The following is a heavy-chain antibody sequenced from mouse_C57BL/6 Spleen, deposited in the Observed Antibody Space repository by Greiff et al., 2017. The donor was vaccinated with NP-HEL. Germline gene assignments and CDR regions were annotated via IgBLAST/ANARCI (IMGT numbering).Heavy chain of an antibody. Sequence: QVQLQQPGAELVKPGASVKLSCKASGYTFTSYWMHWVKQRPGQGLEWIGMIHPNSGSTNYNEKFKSKATLTVDKSSSTAYMQLSSLTSEDSAVYYWARSLYYYGSSNWYFDVWGKGTTVTVSS. CDR2: IHPNSGST. V-gene: IGHV1-64*01. CDR1: GYTFTSYW. CDR3: ARSLYYYGSSNWYFDV. J-gene: IGHJ1*03. D-gene: IGHD1-1*01.